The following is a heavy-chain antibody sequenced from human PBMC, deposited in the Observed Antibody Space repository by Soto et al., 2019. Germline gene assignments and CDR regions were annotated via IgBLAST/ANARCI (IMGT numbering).Heavy chain of an antibody. V-gene: IGHV4-39*01. CDR1: GGSISSSSYY. J-gene: IGHJ3*02. Sequence: SETLSLTCTVSGGSISSSSYYWGWIRQPPGKGLEWIGSIYYSGSTYYNPSLKSRVTISVDTSKNQFSLKLSSVTAADTAVYYCARRDSGYDHDAFDIWGQGTMVTVSS. CDR3: ARRDSGYDHDAFDI. D-gene: IGHD5-12*01. CDR2: IYYSGST.